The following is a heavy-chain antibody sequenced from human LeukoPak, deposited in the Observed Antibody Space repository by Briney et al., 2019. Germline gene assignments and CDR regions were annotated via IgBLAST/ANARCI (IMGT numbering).Heavy chain of an antibody. CDR3: AKAPGATHFDY. J-gene: IGHJ4*02. CDR1: GFTFSSYG. V-gene: IGHV3-33*06. CDR2: IWYDGTNK. D-gene: IGHD1-26*01. Sequence: GGSLRLSCAASGFTFSSYGMHWVRQAPGKGLEWVAVIWYDGTNKYYADSVKGRFTISRDNSKNTLYLQMNSLSAEDTAVYYCAKAPGATHFDYWGQGTLVTVSS.